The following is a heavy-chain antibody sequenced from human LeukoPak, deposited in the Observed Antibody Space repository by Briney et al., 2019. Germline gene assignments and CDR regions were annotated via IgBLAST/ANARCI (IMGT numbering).Heavy chain of an antibody. CDR3: AKEGTPHVSTWYDL. Sequence: GESLKISCAASGVTLSPYGMHWVRQAPGKGLEWVAVISYEGGTQHYADSVKGRFIISRDNPRNTLYLQMNILRTEDTAVYYCAKEGTPHVSTWYDLWGQGTQVIVSS. CDR2: ISYEGGTQ. CDR1: GVTLSPYG. J-gene: IGHJ5*02. V-gene: IGHV3-30*18. D-gene: IGHD3-10*01.